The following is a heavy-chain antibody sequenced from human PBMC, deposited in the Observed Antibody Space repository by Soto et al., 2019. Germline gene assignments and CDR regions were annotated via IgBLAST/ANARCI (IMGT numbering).Heavy chain of an antibody. Sequence: QVQLQESGPGLVKPSQTLSLTCTVSGGSISTVNYWWSWIRQSPDMGLEWIGPIYNGGSTYNNPSLESRATMSLDTSKNPLSLTLSSVSAADTAVYYCDRGPSGDKVDSWGQGTLVTVSS. J-gene: IGHJ4*02. CDR1: GGSISTVNYW. V-gene: IGHV4-30-4*01. CDR3: DRGPSGDKVDS. CDR2: IYNGGST. D-gene: IGHD7-27*01.